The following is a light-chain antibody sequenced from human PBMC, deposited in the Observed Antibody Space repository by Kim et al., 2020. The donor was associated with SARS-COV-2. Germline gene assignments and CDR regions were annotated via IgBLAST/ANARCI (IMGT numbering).Light chain of an antibody. J-gene: IGLJ3*02. CDR3: QVWDSNTGV. CDR1: NIGSKF. V-gene: IGLV3-9*01. Sequence: SVALGQPARIPCGENNIGSKFVHWYQQKAGQAPVLVIYRDTKRPSGIPERFSGSNSGNTATLIISRAQGGDEADYYCQVWDSNTGVFGGGTQLTVL. CDR2: RDT.